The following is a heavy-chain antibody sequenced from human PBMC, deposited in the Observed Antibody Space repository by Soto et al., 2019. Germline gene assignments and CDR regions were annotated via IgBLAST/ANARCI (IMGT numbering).Heavy chain of an antibody. CDR3: ARGYSSGWYLFDS. Sequence: PGGSLRLSCAASGFTFSSYDMHWVRQVTGKGLEWVSAIGSGGVTYYPDSVKGRFTISREDAKNSLYLQMNSLTAGDMAVYYCARGYSSGWYLFDSWGPGPLVTVSS. J-gene: IGHJ4*02. CDR2: IGSGGVT. CDR1: GFTFSSYD. V-gene: IGHV3-13*04. D-gene: IGHD6-19*01.